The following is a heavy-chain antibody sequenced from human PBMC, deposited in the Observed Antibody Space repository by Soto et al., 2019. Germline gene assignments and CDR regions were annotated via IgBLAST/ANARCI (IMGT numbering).Heavy chain of an antibody. J-gene: IGHJ4*02. CDR1: GFTFSSYW. CDR2: IKQDGSEK. D-gene: IGHD3-9*01. CDR3: ARARYFGWLFYN. V-gene: IGHV3-7*01. Sequence: EVQLVESGGGLVQPGGALRLYCAASGFTFSSYWMSWVRQAPGQGLEWVANIKQDGSEKYYVDSVKGRFTISRDNAKNALYLQMNSLRAEDTAVYYCARARYFGWLFYNWGQGTLVTVSS.